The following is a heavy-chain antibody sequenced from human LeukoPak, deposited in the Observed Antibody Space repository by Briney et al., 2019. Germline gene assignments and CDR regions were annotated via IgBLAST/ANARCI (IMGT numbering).Heavy chain of an antibody. Sequence: GGSLRLSCAASGFTFDDYGMSWVRQAPGKGLEWVSGINWNGGSTGYADSVKGRFTISRDNAKNSLYLQMNSLRAEDTALYYCARGVGYCSGGSCLRPRFDPWGQGTLVTVSS. CDR2: INWNGGST. D-gene: IGHD2-15*01. J-gene: IGHJ5*02. CDR3: ARGVGYCSGGSCLRPRFDP. CDR1: GFTFDDYG. V-gene: IGHV3-20*04.